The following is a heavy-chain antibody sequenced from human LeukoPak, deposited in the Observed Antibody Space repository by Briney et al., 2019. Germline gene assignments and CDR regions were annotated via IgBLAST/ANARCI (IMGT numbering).Heavy chain of an antibody. CDR1: GASISGYY. J-gene: IGHJ4*02. CDR3: AGTGLFFDY. V-gene: IGHV4-59*01. Sequence: SETLSLTWRVSGASISGYYWSWIRQPPGKGLEWIGHMYHTGGTNYNPSLKSRVSISLDTSKKHFSLKLSSVTAADTAVYYCAGTGLFFDYWGQGILVTVSS. D-gene: IGHD7-27*01. CDR2: MYHTGGT.